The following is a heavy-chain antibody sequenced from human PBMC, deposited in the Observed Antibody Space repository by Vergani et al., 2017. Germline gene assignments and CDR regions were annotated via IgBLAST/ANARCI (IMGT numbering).Heavy chain of an antibody. V-gene: IGHV4-38-2*01. D-gene: IGHD3-10*01. CDR1: GYSISSGYY. J-gene: IGHJ5*02. CDR3: ARTPLWFGELSINWFDP. CDR2: IYYSGST. Sequence: QVQLQESGPGLVKPSETLSLTCSVSGYSISSGYYWGWIRQSPGRGLEWIGYIYYSGSTYYNPSLKSRVTISVDTSKNQFSLKLSSVTAADTAVYYCARTPLWFGELSINWFDPWGQGTLVTVSS.